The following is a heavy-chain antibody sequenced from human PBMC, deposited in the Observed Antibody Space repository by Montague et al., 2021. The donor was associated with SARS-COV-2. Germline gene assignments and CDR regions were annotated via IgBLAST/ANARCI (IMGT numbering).Heavy chain of an antibody. Sequence: SVKVSCKASGYSLNAVPIHWVRQAPGEGLEWMGSFDPEDGEAVYTQKFQGRVTMTEDPSTETAYLELSNLMSDDTAVYFCARTSYDSAMNHGFDLWGQGTMVTVSS. CDR3: ARTSYDSAMNHGFDL. J-gene: IGHJ3*01. V-gene: IGHV1-24*01. CDR2: FDPEDGEA. CDR1: GYSLNAVP. D-gene: IGHD3-3*01.